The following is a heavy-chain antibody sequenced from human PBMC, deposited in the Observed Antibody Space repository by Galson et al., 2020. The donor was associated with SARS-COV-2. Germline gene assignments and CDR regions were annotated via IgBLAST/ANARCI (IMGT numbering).Heavy chain of an antibody. V-gene: IGHV4-39*01. D-gene: IGHD3-3*01. J-gene: IGHJ4*02. CDR1: GGSISGSRHY. Sequence: SETLSLTCSVSGGSISGSRHYWGWIRQPPGKGLEWLGSLFSTASPYYNPSLKSRVTISEDTSKDQLSLEVRPVTAADTAIYYCTTHFDFWTNWGQGILVTVSS. CDR3: TTHFDFWTN. CDR2: LFSTASP.